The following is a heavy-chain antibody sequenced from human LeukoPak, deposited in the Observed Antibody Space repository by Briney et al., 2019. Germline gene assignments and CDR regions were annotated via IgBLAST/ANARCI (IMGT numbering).Heavy chain of an antibody. Sequence: ASVKVSCKASGYTFTGYYMHWVRQAPGQGLEWMGWINPNSGGTNYAQKFQGRVTMTRDTSISTAYMELSRLRSDDTAVYYCARPEYSSSWPSPPYYYYMDVWGKGTTVTVSS. CDR3: ARPEYSSSWPSPPYYYYMDV. CDR2: INPNSGGT. CDR1: GYTFTGYY. V-gene: IGHV1-2*02. J-gene: IGHJ6*03. D-gene: IGHD6-13*01.